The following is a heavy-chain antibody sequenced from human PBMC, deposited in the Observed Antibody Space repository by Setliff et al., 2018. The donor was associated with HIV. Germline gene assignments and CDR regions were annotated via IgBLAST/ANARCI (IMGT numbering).Heavy chain of an antibody. CDR3: ATGLTFPSVFDV. CDR2: TYNTGST. CDR1: GGSRGFITRYY. V-gene: IGHV4-59*01. Sequence: SETLSLTCSVPGGSRGFITRYYWSWLRQSPGRGLEWIGYTYNTGSTNYRPALKSRLTISLDTSKNQFSLTLTSVTAADTSVYYCATGLTFPSVFDVWGQGTVVTVSS. D-gene: IGHD1-1*01. J-gene: IGHJ3*01.